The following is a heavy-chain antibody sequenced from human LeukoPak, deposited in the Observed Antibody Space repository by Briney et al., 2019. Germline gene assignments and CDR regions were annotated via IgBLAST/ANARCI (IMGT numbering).Heavy chain of an antibody. CDR1: GFTFSNYW. J-gene: IGHJ3*02. D-gene: IGHD2-2*01. CDR2: INTDGSST. Sequence: GGSLRLSCAASGFTFSNYWMHWVRQAPGKGLVWVSRINTDGSSTTYADSVKGRFTISRDNAENTLYLQMNSLRDEDTAVYYCARDGGVPAAKAFDIWGQGTMVAVSS. V-gene: IGHV3-74*03. CDR3: ARDGGVPAAKAFDI.